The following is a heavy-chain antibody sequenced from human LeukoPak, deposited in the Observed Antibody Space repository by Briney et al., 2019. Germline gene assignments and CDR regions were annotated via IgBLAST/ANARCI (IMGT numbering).Heavy chain of an antibody. J-gene: IGHJ4*02. CDR3: ARGPSYDSSPWDC. CDR2: IHSGGTT. CDR1: GFTVSSNY. Sequence: GGSLRLSCAASGFTVSSNYMSWVRQAPGQRLEWVSVIHSGGTTSYAESVKGRFTISRDKSKNMLHLQMNSLRTEDTAVYYCARGPSYDSSPWDCWGQGTLVTVSS. V-gene: IGHV3-53*01. D-gene: IGHD3-22*01.